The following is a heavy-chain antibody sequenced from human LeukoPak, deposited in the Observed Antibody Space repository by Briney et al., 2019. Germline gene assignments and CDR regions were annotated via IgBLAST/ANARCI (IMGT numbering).Heavy chain of an antibody. CDR1: AGSISSYY. V-gene: IGHV4-59*01. CDR2: IYYSGST. Sequence: PSETLSLTCTLSAGSISSYYWSWIRQPPGKGLEWIGYIYYSGSTNHNLPLKSRVTISVDTSKNQFSLKLSSVTAADTAVYYCARVKRSYDYYGMDVWGQGTTVTVSS. J-gene: IGHJ6*02. CDR3: ARVKRSYDYYGMDV.